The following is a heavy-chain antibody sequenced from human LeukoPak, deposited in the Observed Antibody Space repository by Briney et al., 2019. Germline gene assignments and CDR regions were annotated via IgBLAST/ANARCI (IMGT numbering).Heavy chain of an antibody. Sequence: PGRSLRLSCVASGFTFNTDSMHWVHQAPGKGLEWVAVISRGAGIMYYADSVKGRFTISRDNSQNTLYLHMNSLRTEDTAVYYCAKEFKVDLWFSDLWGRGTLVTVS. CDR1: GFTFNTDS. J-gene: IGHJ2*01. CDR3: AKEFKVDLWFSDL. V-gene: IGHV3-30*18. D-gene: IGHD2-15*01. CDR2: ISRGAGIM.